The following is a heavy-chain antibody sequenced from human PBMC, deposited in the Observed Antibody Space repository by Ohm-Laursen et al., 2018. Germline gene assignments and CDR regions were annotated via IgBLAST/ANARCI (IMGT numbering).Heavy chain of an antibody. Sequence: SLRLSCTASGFTFSSYGMHWVRQAPGKGLEWVAVISYDGSNKYYADSVKGRFTISRDNSKNTLYLQVNSLRAEDTAVYYCATHSSGWDHFDYWGQGTLVTVSS. J-gene: IGHJ4*02. CDR1: GFTFSSYG. CDR3: ATHSSGWDHFDY. CDR2: ISYDGSNK. V-gene: IGHV3-30*03. D-gene: IGHD6-19*01.